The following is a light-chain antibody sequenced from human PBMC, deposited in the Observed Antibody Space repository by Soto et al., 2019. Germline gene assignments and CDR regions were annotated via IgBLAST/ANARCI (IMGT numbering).Light chain of an antibody. CDR2: GAS. V-gene: IGKV3D-20*02. Sequence: EIVLTQSPGTLSLSPGERATLSCRASQSVDSDYLAWYQQKSGQAPRLLTFGASSRAIGIPERFSGSGSGTEFTLSISSLEPEDSAVYYCQQRHMWPITFGQGTRLEIK. J-gene: IGKJ5*01. CDR3: QQRHMWPIT. CDR1: QSVDSDY.